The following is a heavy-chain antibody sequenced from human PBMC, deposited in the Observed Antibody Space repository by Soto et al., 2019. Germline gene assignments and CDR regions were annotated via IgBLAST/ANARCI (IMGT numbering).Heavy chain of an antibody. CDR2: IYTSGST. CDR1: GGSISSYY. J-gene: IGHJ4*02. V-gene: IGHV4-4*07. D-gene: IGHD6-6*01. CDR3: ASYSSSSFPFDY. Sequence: SETLSLTCTVSGGSISSYYWSWIRQPAGKGLEWIGRIYTSGSTNYNPSLKSRVTISVDTSKNQFSLKLSSVTAADTAVYYCASYSSSSFPFDYWGQGTLVTVSS.